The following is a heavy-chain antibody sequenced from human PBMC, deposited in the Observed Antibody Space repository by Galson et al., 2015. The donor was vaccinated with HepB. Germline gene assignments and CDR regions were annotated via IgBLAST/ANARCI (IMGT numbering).Heavy chain of an antibody. CDR1: GYTFTSYN. V-gene: IGHV1-3*01. D-gene: IGHD3-10*01. CDR3: ARSLGGGHFDY. Sequence: SVKVSCKASGYTFTSYNIHWVRQAPGQRLEWMGWINAGNGHTKYSQKFQGRFTITRDTSASTAYMEVSSLRSEDTAVYYCARSLGGGHFDYWGQGTLVAVSS. J-gene: IGHJ4*02. CDR2: INAGNGHT.